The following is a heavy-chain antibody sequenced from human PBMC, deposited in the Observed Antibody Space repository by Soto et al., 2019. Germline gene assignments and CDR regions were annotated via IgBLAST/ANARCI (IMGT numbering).Heavy chain of an antibody. D-gene: IGHD3-10*01. CDR2: ISGSGGST. CDR3: AKDLGYYGSGSYYNTNWFDP. CDR1: GFTFSSYA. V-gene: IGHV3-23*01. Sequence: GGSLRLSCAASGFTFSSYAMSWVRQAPGKGLEWVSAISGSGGSTYYADSVKGRFTISRDNSKNTLYLQMNSLRAEDTAVYYCAKDLGYYGSGSYYNTNWFDPWGQGTLVTVSS. J-gene: IGHJ5*02.